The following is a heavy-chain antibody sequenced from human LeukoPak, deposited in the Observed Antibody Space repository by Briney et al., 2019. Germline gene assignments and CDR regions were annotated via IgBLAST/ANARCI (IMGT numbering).Heavy chain of an antibody. CDR1: GYTFSDYY. J-gene: IGHJ4*02. Sequence: AASVKVSCKASGYTFSDYYMHWVRQAPGQGLEWMGIINPSGGSTSYAQKFQGRLTMTSDMSTSTVYMELSSLRSEDTAVYYCSTDYYYDSSGSYYTVDYWGQGTLVTVSS. D-gene: IGHD3-22*01. V-gene: IGHV1-46*01. CDR3: STDYYYDSSGSYYTVDY. CDR2: INPSGGST.